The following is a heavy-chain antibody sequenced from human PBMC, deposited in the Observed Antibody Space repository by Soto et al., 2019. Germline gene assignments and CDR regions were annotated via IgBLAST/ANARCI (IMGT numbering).Heavy chain of an antibody. CDR2: ISYDGSTK. V-gene: IGHV3-30*18. CDR3: SKDAKKYHYYNHGMDV. J-gene: IGHJ6*02. D-gene: IGHD2-2*01. Sequence: QVQLVESGGGVVQPGRSLRLSCAACGFTFSIDGMHWVRQAPGKGLEWVALISYDGSTKFYADSVKGRFTISRDNSKSTLNLEMNSLSAEDTAVYFCSKDAKKYHYYNHGMDVWGQGTTVTLSS. CDR1: GFTFSIDG.